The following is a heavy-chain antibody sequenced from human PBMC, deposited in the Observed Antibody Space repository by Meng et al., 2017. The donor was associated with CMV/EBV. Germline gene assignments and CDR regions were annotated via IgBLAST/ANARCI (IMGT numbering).Heavy chain of an antibody. D-gene: IGHD2-2*01. Sequence: SVKVSCKASGYTFTGYYMHWVRQAPGQGLEWMGWINPNSGGTNYAQKFQGRVTMTRDTSISTAYMELSRLRSDDTAVYYCARDLSDIVVVPAALNYFDYWGQGTLVTVSS. V-gene: IGHV1-2*02. CDR2: INPNSGGT. CDR1: GYTFTGYY. J-gene: IGHJ4*02. CDR3: ARDLSDIVVVPAALNYFDY.